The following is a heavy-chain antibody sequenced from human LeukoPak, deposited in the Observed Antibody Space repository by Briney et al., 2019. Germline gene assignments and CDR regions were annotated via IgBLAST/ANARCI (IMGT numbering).Heavy chain of an antibody. D-gene: IGHD1-26*01. J-gene: IGHJ3*02. CDR1: GFTVSSNY. V-gene: IGHV3-53*04. CDR3: ARDVGGAFDI. CDR2: IYSGGST. Sequence: GGSLRLSCAASGFTVSSNYMSWVRQAPGKGLEWVSVIYSGGSTYYADSVKGRSTISRHNSKNTLYLQMNSLRAEDTAVYYCARDVGGAFDIWGQGTMVTVSS.